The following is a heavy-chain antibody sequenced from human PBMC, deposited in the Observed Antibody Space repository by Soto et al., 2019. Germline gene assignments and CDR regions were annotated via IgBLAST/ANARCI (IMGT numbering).Heavy chain of an antibody. Sequence: SVKVSCKASGGTFSSYAISWVLQSPLQGLEWMGGIIPIFGTANYAQKFQGRVTITADESTSTAYMELSSLRSEDTAVYYCAREGRDYDSSGYYFTWGQGTLVTVSS. CDR1: GGTFSSYA. V-gene: IGHV1-69*13. CDR3: AREGRDYDSSGYYFT. CDR2: IIPIFGTA. D-gene: IGHD3-22*01. J-gene: IGHJ4*02.